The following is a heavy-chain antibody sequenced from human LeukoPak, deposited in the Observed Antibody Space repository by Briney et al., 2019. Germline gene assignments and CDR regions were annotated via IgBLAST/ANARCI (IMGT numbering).Heavy chain of an antibody. CDR2: ISGSGGST. D-gene: IGHD3-9*01. CDR1: GFTFSSYA. CDR3: ARKNGLDY. Sequence: PGGSLRLSCAASGFTFSSYAMSWVRQAPGRGLEWVSAISGSGGSTYYADSVTGRFTISRDTSRNTLYLQMNSLRAEDTAVYYCARKNGLDYWGQGTMVTVSS. V-gene: IGHV3-23*01. J-gene: IGHJ3*01.